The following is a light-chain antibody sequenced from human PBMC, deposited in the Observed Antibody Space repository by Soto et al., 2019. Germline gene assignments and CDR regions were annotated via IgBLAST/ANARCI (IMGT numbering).Light chain of an antibody. J-gene: IGLJ1*01. CDR1: TSNIEGNA. CDR3: CSYAGSYTYV. V-gene: IGLV2-11*01. CDR2: DVI. Sequence: QSVLTQPPSASGTPGQKVTISCSGTTSNIEGNAVNWFQHPGKAPKLMIYDVIKRPSGVPDRFSGSKSGNSASPTISGLQAEDEADYFCCSYAGSYTYVFGTGTKVTVL.